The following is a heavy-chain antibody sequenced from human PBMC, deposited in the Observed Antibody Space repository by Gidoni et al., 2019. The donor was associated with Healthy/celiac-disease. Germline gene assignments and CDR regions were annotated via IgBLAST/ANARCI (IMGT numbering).Heavy chain of an antibody. CDR2: IFSNDEK. V-gene: IGHV2-26*01. CDR3: ARMRNYDFWSGYYSGGWFDP. J-gene: IGHJ5*02. CDR1: GFSLSNARMC. D-gene: IGHD3-3*01. Sequence: QVTLKESGPVLVKPTETLTLTCTVSGFSLSNARMCVSWIRQPPGKALEWLAHIFSNDEKSYSTSLKSRLTISKETSKSQVVLTMTNMDPVDTATYYCARMRNYDFWSGYYSGGWFDPWGQGTLVTVSS.